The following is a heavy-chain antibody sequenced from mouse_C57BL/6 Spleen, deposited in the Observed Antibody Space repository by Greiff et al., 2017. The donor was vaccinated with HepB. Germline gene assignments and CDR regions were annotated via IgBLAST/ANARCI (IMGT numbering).Heavy chain of an antibody. Sequence: VQLKQSGPELVKPGASVKMSCKASGYTFTDYNMHWVKQSHGKSLEWIGYINPNNGGTSYNQKFKGKATLTVNKSSSTAYMELRSLTSEDSAVYYCATSYYYGSSNYFDYWGQGTTLTVSS. CDR2: INPNNGGT. D-gene: IGHD1-1*01. J-gene: IGHJ2*01. CDR1: GYTFTDYN. V-gene: IGHV1-22*01. CDR3: ATSYYYGSSNYFDY.